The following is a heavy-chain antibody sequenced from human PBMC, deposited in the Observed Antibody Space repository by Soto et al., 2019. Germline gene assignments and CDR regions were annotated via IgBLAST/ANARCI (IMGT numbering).Heavy chain of an antibody. D-gene: IGHD6-25*01. J-gene: IGHJ3*02. Sequence: QLQLQESGSGLVKPSQTLSLTCAVSGGSISSGGYSWGWIRQPPGKGLEWIGYIYHSGSTYYNPSLQSRVTISVDRSKNQFSLKLSSVTAADTAVYYCARCIAAGAAFDIWGQGTMVTVSS. CDR2: IYHSGST. CDR1: GGSISSGGYS. CDR3: ARCIAAGAAFDI. V-gene: IGHV4-30-2*01.